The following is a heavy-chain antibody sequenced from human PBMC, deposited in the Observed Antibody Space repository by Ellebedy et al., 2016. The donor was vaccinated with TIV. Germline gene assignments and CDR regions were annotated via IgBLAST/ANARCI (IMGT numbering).Heavy chain of an antibody. CDR3: VRGSRTVGGIYYYTGMDV. D-gene: IGHD3-10*01. CDR2: VGPAGDT. V-gene: IGHV3-13*01. Sequence: GESLKISCAASGFTFSRYAMSWVRQAPGKGLEWVSAVGPAGDTYYPDSVKGRFTISRENAKNSLYLQMNSLTAEDTAVYYCVRGSRTVGGIYYYTGMDVWGQGTTVTVSS. CDR1: GFTFSRYA. J-gene: IGHJ6*02.